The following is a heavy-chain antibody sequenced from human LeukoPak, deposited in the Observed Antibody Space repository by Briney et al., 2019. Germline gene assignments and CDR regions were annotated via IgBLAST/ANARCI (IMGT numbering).Heavy chain of an antibody. CDR3: AKAVAAAPRGGYFDY. J-gene: IGHJ4*02. Sequence: GGSLRLSCAASGFTFSSYAMSWVRQAPGKGLEWVSAISGSGGSTYYADSAKGRFTISRDNSKNTLYLQMNSLRAEDTAVYYCAKAVAAAPRGGYFDYWGQGTLVTVSS. D-gene: IGHD6-13*01. CDR2: ISGSGGST. V-gene: IGHV3-23*01. CDR1: GFTFSSYA.